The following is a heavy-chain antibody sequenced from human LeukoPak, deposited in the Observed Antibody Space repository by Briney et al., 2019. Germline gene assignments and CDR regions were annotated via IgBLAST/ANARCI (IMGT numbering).Heavy chain of an antibody. V-gene: IGHV1-18*01. J-gene: IGHJ3*02. Sequence: ASVKVSCKASGYTFINYGLTWVRQDPGQGFQWMGWISAYTGSTNYAQKFQGRVTMPTDPSTSTAYMELRSLTSNDTAVYYCARTVGATGAFDIWGQGTMVIVSS. CDR1: GYTFINYG. CDR2: ISAYTGST. D-gene: IGHD1-26*01. CDR3: ARTVGATGAFDI.